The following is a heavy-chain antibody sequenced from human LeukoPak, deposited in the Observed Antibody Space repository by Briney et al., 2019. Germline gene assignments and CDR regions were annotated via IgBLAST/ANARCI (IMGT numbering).Heavy chain of an antibody. CDR2: INHSGST. CDR1: GGSISSSSYY. D-gene: IGHD3-10*01. V-gene: IGHV4-39*07. Sequence: SSETLSLTCTVSGGSISSSSYYWGWIRQPPGKGLEWIGEINHSGSTNYNPSLKSRVTISVDTSKNQFSLKLSSVTAADTAVYYCARGQTYYYGSGSYFGRNHFDYWGQGTLVTVSS. J-gene: IGHJ4*02. CDR3: ARGQTYYYGSGSYFGRNHFDY.